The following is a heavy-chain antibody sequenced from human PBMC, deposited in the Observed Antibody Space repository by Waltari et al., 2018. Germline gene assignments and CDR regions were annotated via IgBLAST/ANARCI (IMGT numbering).Heavy chain of an antibody. V-gene: IGHV4-38-2*02. J-gene: IGHJ4*02. D-gene: IGHD3-9*01. CDR1: DFSISSGFY. CDR3: AREAGSGIDWYHDY. Sequence: QMQESGPGLVKPSETLSLMCSVSDFSISSGFYWGWLRQSPGKGLEWIGSISDSGTTSYKPSLQSRVTISIDTSKNQFSLKLGSVTAADTAVFYCAREAGSGIDWYHDYWGQGILVTVSS. CDR2: ISDSGTT.